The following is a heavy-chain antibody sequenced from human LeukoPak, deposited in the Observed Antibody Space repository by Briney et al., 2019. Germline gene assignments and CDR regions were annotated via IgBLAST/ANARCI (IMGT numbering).Heavy chain of an antibody. CDR1: GFTFNYYW. V-gene: IGHV3-7*01. CDR2: IKQGGSEI. D-gene: IGHD3-9*01. J-gene: IGHJ6*02. CDR3: ARDRGAWVDWSGMDV. Sequence: GGSLRLSSAASGFTFNYYWMNWVRQAPGKGLEWVANIKQGGSEIYYVDSVKGRFTISRDNAKNSLYLQMNSLRAEDTAVYYCARDRGAWVDWSGMDVWGQGTTVTVSS.